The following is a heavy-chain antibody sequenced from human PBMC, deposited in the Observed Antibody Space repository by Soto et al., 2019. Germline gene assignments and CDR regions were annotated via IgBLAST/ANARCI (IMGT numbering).Heavy chain of an antibody. CDR2: ISGSGGST. J-gene: IGHJ4*02. D-gene: IGHD4-17*01. CDR3: AKFGRHPTVATPPSPHFDY. CDR1: GFTFSNYA. V-gene: IGHV3-23*01. Sequence: HPGGSLRLSCAASGFTFSNYAMSWVRQAPGKGLEWVSPISGSGGSTYYADSVKGRFTISRDNSKNTLYLQMNSLRAEDTAVYYCAKFGRHPTVATPPSPHFDYWGQGTLVTVSS.